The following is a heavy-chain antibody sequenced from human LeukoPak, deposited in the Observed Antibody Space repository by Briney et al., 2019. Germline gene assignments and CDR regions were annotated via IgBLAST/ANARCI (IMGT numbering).Heavy chain of an antibody. CDR1: GYTFTSYG. J-gene: IGHJ4*02. CDR3: ARDLGYDSSGTFDY. D-gene: IGHD3-22*01. V-gene: IGHV1-18*01. CDR2: ISAYNGNT. Sequence: ASVKVSCKASGYTFTSYGISWVRQAPGRGLEWMGWISAYNGNTNYAQKLQGRVTMTTDTSTSTDYMELRSLRSDDTAVYYCARDLGYDSSGTFDYWGQGTLVTVSS.